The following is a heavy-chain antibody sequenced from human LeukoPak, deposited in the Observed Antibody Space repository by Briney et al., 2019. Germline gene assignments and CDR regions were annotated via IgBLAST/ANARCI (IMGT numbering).Heavy chain of an antibody. CDR1: GGTFSGYY. D-gene: IGHD3-22*01. CDR3: ARGLKYFTSSGRLGF. J-gene: IGHJ4*02. V-gene: IGHV4-34*01. CDR2: INHNEIT. Sequence: SETLSLSCDVYGGTFSGYYWSWIRQPPGKGLQWIGEINHNEITNYNPSLKSRVTFSVDMSKNQFSLKMSSVTAADTAVYYCARGLKYFTSSGRLGFWGQGTLVPVSS.